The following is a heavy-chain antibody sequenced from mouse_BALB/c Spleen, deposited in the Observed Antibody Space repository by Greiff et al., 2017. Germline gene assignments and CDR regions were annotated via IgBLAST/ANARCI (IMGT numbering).Heavy chain of an antibody. CDR1: GYTFTSYV. CDR2: INPYNDGT. D-gene: IGHD1-1*01. Sequence: EVQLQQSGPELVKPGASVKMSCKASGYTFTSYVMHWVKQKPGQGLEWIGYINPYNDGTKYNEKFKGKATLTSDKSSSTAYIELSSLTSEDSAVYYCARARSIRYFDVWGAGTTVTVSS. J-gene: IGHJ1*01. CDR3: ARARSIRYFDV. V-gene: IGHV1-14*01.